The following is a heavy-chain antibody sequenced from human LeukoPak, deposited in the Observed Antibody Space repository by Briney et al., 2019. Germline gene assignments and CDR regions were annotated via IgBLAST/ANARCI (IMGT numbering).Heavy chain of an antibody. D-gene: IGHD1-14*01. CDR1: GFTFSSYG. CDR2: IWYDGSNK. V-gene: IGHV3-33*01. Sequence: GRSLRLSCATSGFTFSSYGMHWVRQAPSKGLEWVAFIWYDGSNKYYAGSVKGRFTISRDNSKNTLYLEMHSLGVEDTAVYYCARHRYVSTRDFEYWGQGTLVAVSS. J-gene: IGHJ4*02. CDR3: ARHRYVSTRDFEY.